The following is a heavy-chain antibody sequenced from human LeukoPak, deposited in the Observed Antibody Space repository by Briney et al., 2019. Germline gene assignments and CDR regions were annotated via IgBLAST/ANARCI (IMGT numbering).Heavy chain of an antibody. CDR3: ASIYGDHAVDF. CDR2: ISSGSSYI. J-gene: IGHJ4*02. Sequence: GGSLRLSCAASGFTFSTYSMNWVRQAPGKGLEWVSSISSGSSYISYADSVKGRFTVSRDNAKNSLYLQMNSLRAEDTAVYYCASIYGDHAVDFWGQATLVTVSS. CDR1: GFTFSTYS. D-gene: IGHD4-17*01. V-gene: IGHV3-21*01.